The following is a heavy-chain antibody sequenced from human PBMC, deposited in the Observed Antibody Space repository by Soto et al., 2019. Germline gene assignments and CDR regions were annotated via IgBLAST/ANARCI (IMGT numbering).Heavy chain of an antibody. Sequence: EVQLVESGGGLVKPGGSLRLSCAASGFTCSNAWMNWVRQAPGKGLEWVGRIQSKTAGGTTDYAAHVKGRFTISRDDSKNTLYLQMNSLKTEDTAVYYCTTVKWELISYWGQGTLVTVSS. V-gene: IGHV3-15*07. D-gene: IGHD1-26*01. CDR1: GFTCSNAW. CDR2: IQSKTAGGTT. CDR3: TTVKWELISY. J-gene: IGHJ4*02.